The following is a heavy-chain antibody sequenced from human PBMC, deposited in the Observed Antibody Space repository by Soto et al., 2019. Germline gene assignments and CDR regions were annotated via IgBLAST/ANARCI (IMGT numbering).Heavy chain of an antibody. J-gene: IGHJ5*02. Sequence: QVQLVQSGAEVKKPGASVKVSCKASGYTFTSYGITRVRQAPGQGLEWMGWIRAYNGHTNYAQKLQGRVTMTTATSTSTAHMELRSLRSDDTAVYYCARSHCSSTSCSNNWFDPWGQGSLVAVSS. CDR3: ARSHCSSTSCSNNWFDP. CDR1: GYTFTSYG. V-gene: IGHV1-18*01. CDR2: IRAYNGHT. D-gene: IGHD2-2*01.